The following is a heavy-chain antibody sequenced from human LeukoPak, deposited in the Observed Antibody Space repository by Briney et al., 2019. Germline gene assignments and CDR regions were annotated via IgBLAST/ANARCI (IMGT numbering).Heavy chain of an antibody. CDR1: GFTFINYW. J-gene: IGHJ5*02. D-gene: IGHD3-10*01. CDR3: AKYSYGSGTSFDP. Sequence: TGGSLRLSCAASGFTFINYWMSWVRQAPGKGLEWVANIKQDGSDKNYVDSVKGRFTISRDNAKNSLYLQMNSLRAEDTAVYYCAKYSYGSGTSFDPWGQGTLVTVSS. CDR2: IKQDGSDK. V-gene: IGHV3-7*01.